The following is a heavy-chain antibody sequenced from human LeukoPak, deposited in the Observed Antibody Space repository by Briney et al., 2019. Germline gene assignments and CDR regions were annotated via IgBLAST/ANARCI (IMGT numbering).Heavy chain of an antibody. Sequence: SETLSLTCAVSGGSISSGGYYWSWIRQPPGKGLEWIGYIYYSGSTNYNPSLKSRVTISVDTSKNQFSLKLSSVTAADTAVYYCARSRIVATDDAFDIWGQGTMVTVSS. D-gene: IGHD5-12*01. J-gene: IGHJ3*02. CDR2: IYYSGST. CDR1: GGSISSGGYY. CDR3: ARSRIVATDDAFDI. V-gene: IGHV4-61*08.